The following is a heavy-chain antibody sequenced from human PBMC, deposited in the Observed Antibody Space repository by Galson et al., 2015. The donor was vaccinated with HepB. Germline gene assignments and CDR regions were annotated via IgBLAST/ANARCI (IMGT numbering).Heavy chain of an antibody. CDR1: GYTFTSYG. V-gene: IGHV1-18*04. CDR3: ARDAYPYCSGGSCYSEP. Sequence: SVKVSCKASGYTFTSYGISRVRQAPGQGLEWMGWISAYNGNTNYAQKLQGRVTMTTDTSTSTAYMELRSLRSDDTAVYYCARDAYPYCSGGSCYSEPWGQGTLVTVSS. D-gene: IGHD2-15*01. CDR2: ISAYNGNT. J-gene: IGHJ5*02.